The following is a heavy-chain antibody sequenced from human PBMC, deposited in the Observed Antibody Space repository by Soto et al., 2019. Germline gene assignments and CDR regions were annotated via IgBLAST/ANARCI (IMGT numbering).Heavy chain of an antibody. Sequence: PSETLSLTCTVSGGSISSYYWSWIRQPPGKGLEWIGYIYYSGGTNYNPSLKSRVTISVATSKNQFSLKLSSVTAADTAVYYCARRYGDYFDFWGQGTLVTVPS. J-gene: IGHJ4*02. CDR3: ARRYGDYFDF. CDR2: IYYSGGT. D-gene: IGHD4-17*01. V-gene: IGHV4-59*08. CDR1: GGSISSYY.